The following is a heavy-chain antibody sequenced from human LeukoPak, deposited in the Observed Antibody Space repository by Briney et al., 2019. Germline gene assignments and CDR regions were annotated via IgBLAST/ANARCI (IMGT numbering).Heavy chain of an antibody. CDR2: ISSSGSTI. CDR1: GFTFSSYE. CDR3: ARDNSSSWSYYYYYYYMDV. J-gene: IGHJ6*03. D-gene: IGHD6-13*01. Sequence: PGGSLRLSCAASGFTFSSYEMNWVRQAPGKGLEWVSYISSSGSTIYYADSVKGRFTISRDNAKNSLYLQMNSLRAEDTAVYYCARDNSSSWSYYYYYYYMDVWGKGTTVTISS. V-gene: IGHV3-48*03.